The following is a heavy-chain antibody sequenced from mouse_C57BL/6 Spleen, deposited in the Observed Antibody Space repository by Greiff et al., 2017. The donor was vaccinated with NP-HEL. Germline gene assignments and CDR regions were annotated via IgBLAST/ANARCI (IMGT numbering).Heavy chain of an antibody. D-gene: IGHD2-2*01. J-gene: IGHJ2*01. CDR2: INPGSGGT. V-gene: IGHV1-54*01. CDR3: ARCGYDVDFDY. Sequence: VQLQQSGAELVRPGTSVKVSCKASGYAFTNYLIEWVKQRPGQGLEWIGVINPGSGGTNYNEKFKGKATLTADKSSSTAYMQLSSLTSEDSAVDFCARCGYDVDFDYWGQGTTLTVSS. CDR1: GYAFTNYL.